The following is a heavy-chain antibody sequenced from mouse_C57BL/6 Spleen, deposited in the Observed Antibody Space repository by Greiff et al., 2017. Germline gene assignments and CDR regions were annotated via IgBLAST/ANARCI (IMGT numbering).Heavy chain of an antibody. CDR1: GFTFSSST. CDR2: ISGGGGNT. D-gene: IGHD2-5*01. CDR3: ARQGVVYSNYVDY. V-gene: IGHV5-9*01. J-gene: IGHJ2*01. Sequence: DVKLQESGGGLVKPGGSLKLSCAASGFTFSSSTMSWVRPTPEKRLEWVATISGGGGNTYYPDSVKGRFTISRDNAKNTLYLQMSSLRSEDTALYYCARQGVVYSNYVDYWGQGTTLTVSS.